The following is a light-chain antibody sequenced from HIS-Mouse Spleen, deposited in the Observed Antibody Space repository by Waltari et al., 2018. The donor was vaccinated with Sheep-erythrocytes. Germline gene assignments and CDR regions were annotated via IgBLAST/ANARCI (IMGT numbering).Light chain of an antibody. J-gene: IGKJ2*01. CDR3: LQDYNYPYT. V-gene: IGKV1-6*01. CDR1: QGIRND. CDR2: AAS. Sequence: AIQMIQSQSSLSASVGDRVNITDRASQGIRNDLGWYQQKPGKAPKLLIYAASSLQSGVPSRFSGSGSGTDFTLTISSLQPEDFATYYCLQDYNYPYTFGQGTKLEIK.